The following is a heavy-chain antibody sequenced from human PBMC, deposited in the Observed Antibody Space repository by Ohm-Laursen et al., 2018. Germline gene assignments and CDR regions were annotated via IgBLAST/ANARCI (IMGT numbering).Heavy chain of an antibody. CDR1: GFTFSSYW. V-gene: IGHV3-7*03. CDR2: IKQDGSEK. D-gene: IGHD6-13*01. Sequence: SLRLSCAASGFTFSSYWMSWARQAPGKGLEWVANIKQDGSEKYYVDSVKGRFTISRDNAKNSLYLQMNRLKVEDTALYYCAKDISSDSWCVAGAGMDVWGQGTTVTVSS. J-gene: IGHJ6*02. CDR3: AKDISSDSWCVAGAGMDV.